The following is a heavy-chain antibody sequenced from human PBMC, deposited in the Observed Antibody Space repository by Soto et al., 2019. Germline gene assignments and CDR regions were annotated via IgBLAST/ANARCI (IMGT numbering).Heavy chain of an antibody. CDR2: ISSSSSYT. CDR1: GFTFSDYY. D-gene: IGHD2-2*01. V-gene: IGHV3-11*03. Sequence: GGSLRLSCAASGFTFSDYYMSWIRQAPGKGLEWVSYISSSSSYTNYADSVKSRLTITKDTSKNQVVLTMTNMDPVDTATYYCAHRGIVLVPAAYNWFDPWGQGTLVTVSS. CDR3: AHRGIVLVPAAYNWFDP. J-gene: IGHJ5*02.